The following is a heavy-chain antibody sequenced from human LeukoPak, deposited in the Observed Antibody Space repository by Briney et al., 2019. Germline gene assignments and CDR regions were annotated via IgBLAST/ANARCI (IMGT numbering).Heavy chain of an antibody. CDR2: INARVDT. CDR3: ARGQVPAARGYNWFDP. D-gene: IGHD2-2*01. CDR1: GWSFNDSY. J-gene: IGHJ5*02. V-gene: IGHV4-34*01. Sequence: SETLSLTRAVYGWSFNDSYWNWISQPPGKGLEWMGEINARVDTNYHPSLKSRVTISVDTSKKQFPLRLTSMNGADTALYYCARGQVPAARGYNWFDPWGQGTLVTVSS.